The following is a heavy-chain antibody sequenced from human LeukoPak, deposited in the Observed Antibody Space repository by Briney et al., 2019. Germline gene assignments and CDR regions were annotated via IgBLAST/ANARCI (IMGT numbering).Heavy chain of an antibody. J-gene: IGHJ4*02. Sequence: GASVKVSCKASGYTYTGYYMHWVRQAPGQGLEWMGWINPNSGGTNYAQKFQGRVTMTRDTSISAAYMELSRLRSDDTAVYYCARGGPGEGYCSSSSCYGHDYWGQGTLVTVSS. CDR2: INPNSGGT. CDR3: ARGGPGEGYCSSSSCYGHDY. CDR1: GYTYTGYY. V-gene: IGHV1-2*02. D-gene: IGHD2-15*01.